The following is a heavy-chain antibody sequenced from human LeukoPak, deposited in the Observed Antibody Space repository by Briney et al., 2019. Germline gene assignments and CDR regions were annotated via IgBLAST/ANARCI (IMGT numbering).Heavy chain of an antibody. CDR1: GYTFTSYY. J-gene: IGHJ4*02. CDR3: ARDRGGSCFDY. CDR2: INPSGGST. Sequence: GASVKVSCKASGYTFTSYYMHWVRQAPGQGLEWMGIINPSGGSTSYAQKFQGRVTMTRDMSTSTVYRELSSLRSEDTAVYYCARDRGGSCFDYWGQGTLVTVSS. D-gene: IGHD1-26*01. V-gene: IGHV1-46*01.